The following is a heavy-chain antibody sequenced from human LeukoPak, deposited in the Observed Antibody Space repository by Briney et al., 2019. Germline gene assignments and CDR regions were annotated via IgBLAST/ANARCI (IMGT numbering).Heavy chain of an antibody. CDR1: GVSISDYYYY. D-gene: IGHD1-26*01. CDR2: IYSGGTT. Sequence: SETLSLTCTVSGVSISDYYYYWGWIRQSPGTGLEWIGTIYSGGTTYYNPSLKSRATISVDMSKNQFSLQLNSVTAADTALYYCAGGSRLGAAFNIWGRGTMVLVS. V-gene: IGHV4-39*07. J-gene: IGHJ3*02. CDR3: AGGSRLGAAFNI.